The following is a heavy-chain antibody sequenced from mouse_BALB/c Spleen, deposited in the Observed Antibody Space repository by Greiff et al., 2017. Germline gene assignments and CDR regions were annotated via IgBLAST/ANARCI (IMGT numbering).Heavy chain of an antibody. V-gene: IGHV5-17*02. Sequence: DVKLVESGGGLVQPGGSRKLSCAASGFTFSSFGMHWVRQAPEKGLEWVAYISSGSSTIYYADTVKGRFTISRDNPKNTLFLQMTSLRSEDTAMYYCARNYGNYVFAYWGQGTLVTVSA. D-gene: IGHD2-1*01. CDR1: GFTFSSFG. CDR2: ISSGSSTI. CDR3: ARNYGNYVFAY. J-gene: IGHJ3*01.